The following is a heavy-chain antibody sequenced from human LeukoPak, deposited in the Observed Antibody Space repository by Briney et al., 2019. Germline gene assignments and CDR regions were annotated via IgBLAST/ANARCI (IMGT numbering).Heavy chain of an antibody. V-gene: IGHV3-23*01. CDR3: AKVWRGNYYDY. CDR1: GFTFSNYG. J-gene: IGHJ4*02. Sequence: GGSLGLSCAASGFTFSNYGMSWVRQAPGKGLEWVSSISETGDSTYYADSVKGRFTISRDNSKNTLYLQMNSLRAEDTAVYYCAKVWRGNYYDYWGQGTLVTVSS. CDR2: ISETGDST. D-gene: IGHD1-1*01.